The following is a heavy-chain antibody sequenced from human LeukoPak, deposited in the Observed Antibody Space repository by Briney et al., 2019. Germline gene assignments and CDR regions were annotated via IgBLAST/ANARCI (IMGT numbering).Heavy chain of an antibody. CDR3: ARVQWLVQPYYFDY. D-gene: IGHD6-19*01. J-gene: IGHJ4*02. CDR1: GGSISSSSYY. Sequence: PSETLSLTCTVSGGSISSSSYYWGWIRQPPGKGLEWIGSIYYSGSTYYNPSLKSRVTISVDTSKNQFSLKLSSVTAADTAVYYCARVQWLVQPYYFDYWGQGTLVTVSS. CDR2: IYYSGST. V-gene: IGHV4-39*07.